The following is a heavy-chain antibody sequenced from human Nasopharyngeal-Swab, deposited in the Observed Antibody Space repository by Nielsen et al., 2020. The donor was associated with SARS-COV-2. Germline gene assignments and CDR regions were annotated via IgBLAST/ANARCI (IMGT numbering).Heavy chain of an antibody. CDR2: IKSKTDGGTT. V-gene: IGHV3-15*01. CDR1: GFTFSNAW. Sequence: GESLKISCAASGFTFSNAWMSWVRQAPGKGLEWVGRIKSKTDGGTTDYAAPVKGRFTISRDDSKNTLYLQMNSLKTEDTAAYYCTTNYDFWSDDYYYYYMDVWGKGTTVTVSS. D-gene: IGHD3-3*01. CDR3: TTNYDFWSDDYYYYYMDV. J-gene: IGHJ6*03.